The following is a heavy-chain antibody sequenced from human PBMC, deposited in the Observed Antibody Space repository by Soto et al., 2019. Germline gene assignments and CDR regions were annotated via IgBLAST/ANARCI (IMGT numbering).Heavy chain of an antibody. J-gene: IGHJ4*02. CDR3: ARDVGYNWNLIDY. CDR2: VNAGNGNT. D-gene: IGHD1-20*01. CDR1: GYTFTSYA. Sequence: QVQLVQSGAEVKKPGASVKVSFTASGYTFTSYAIHWVRQAPGQRLEWMGWVNAGNGNTKYSQKLQGRVTITRDTSASTAYMELSSLRSEDTAVYYCARDVGYNWNLIDYWGQGALVTVSS. V-gene: IGHV1-3*01.